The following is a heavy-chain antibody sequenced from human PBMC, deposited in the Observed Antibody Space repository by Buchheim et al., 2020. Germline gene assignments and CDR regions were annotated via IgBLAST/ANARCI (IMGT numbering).Heavy chain of an antibody. V-gene: IGHV3-23*01. D-gene: IGHD2-2*01. CDR3: AKDIRGRCSSTSCYSTDY. J-gene: IGHJ4*02. CDR2: ISGSGGST. CDR1: GFTFSSYA. Sequence: EVQLLESGGGLVQPGGSLRLSCAASGFTFSSYAMSWVRQAPGKGLEWVSAISGSGGSTYYADSVKGRFTISRDNSKNTLYLQMNSLRAEDTAVYYCAKDIRGRCSSTSCYSTDYWGQGTL.